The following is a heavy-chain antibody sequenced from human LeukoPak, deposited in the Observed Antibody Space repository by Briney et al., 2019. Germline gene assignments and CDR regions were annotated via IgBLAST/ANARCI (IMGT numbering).Heavy chain of an antibody. CDR3: ARGTLYDYVWGSYRSKDTFDY. V-gene: IGHV4-34*01. Sequence: PSETLSLTCAVYGGSFSGYYWSWIRQPPGKGLEWIGEINHSGSTNYNPSLKSRVTISVDTSKNQFSLKLSSVTAADTAVYYRARGTLYDYVWGSYRSKDTFDYWGQGTLVTVSS. CDR1: GGSFSGYY. J-gene: IGHJ4*02. CDR2: INHSGST. D-gene: IGHD3-16*02.